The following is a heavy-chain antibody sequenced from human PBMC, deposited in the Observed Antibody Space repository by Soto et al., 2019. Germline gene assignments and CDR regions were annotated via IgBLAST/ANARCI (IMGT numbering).Heavy chain of an antibody. D-gene: IGHD3-10*01. J-gene: IGHJ4*02. CDR3: ARATGTMVRAVLMD. Sequence: QVQLQESGPGLVKPSQTLSLTCIVSGDSISSGDYYWSWIRQPPGKGLEWIGYIFYTGSTYYNPSLSGRVTISVDTSKNQFSLRLTSVSAADTAVYYCARATGTMVRAVLMDWGQGTLITVSS. V-gene: IGHV4-30-4*01. CDR2: IFYTGST. CDR1: GDSISSGDYY.